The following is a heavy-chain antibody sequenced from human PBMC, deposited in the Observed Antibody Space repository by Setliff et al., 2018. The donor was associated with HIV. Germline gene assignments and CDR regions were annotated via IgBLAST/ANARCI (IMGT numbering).Heavy chain of an antibody. CDR3: ARGAQVDWELFVY. J-gene: IGHJ4*02. V-gene: IGHV4-39*07. D-gene: IGHD3-10*01. CDR1: GGSINSGGYY. CDR2: INHSGST. Sequence: SETLSLTCTVSGGSINSGGYYWVWIRQPALKGLEWIGEINHSGSTNYNPSLKSQVTISVDTSKNQLSLKLSSVTAADTAVYYCARGAQVDWELFVYWGQGTLVTVSS.